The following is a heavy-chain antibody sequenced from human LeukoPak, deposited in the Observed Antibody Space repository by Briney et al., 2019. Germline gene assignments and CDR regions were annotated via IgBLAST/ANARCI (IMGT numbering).Heavy chain of an antibody. CDR2: IYYSGST. CDR1: GGSISSYY. D-gene: IGHD6-13*01. V-gene: IGHV4-59*12. Sequence: SETLSLTCTVSGGSISSYYWSWIRQPPGKGLEWIGYIYYSGSTNYNPSLKSRVTISVDTSKNQFSLKLSSVTAADTAVYYCARVGSQQLAFAIDYWGQGTLVTVSS. CDR3: ARVGSQQLAFAIDY. J-gene: IGHJ4*02.